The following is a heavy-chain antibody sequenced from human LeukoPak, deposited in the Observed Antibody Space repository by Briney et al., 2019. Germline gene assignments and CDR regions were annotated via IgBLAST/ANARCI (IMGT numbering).Heavy chain of an antibody. V-gene: IGHV1-46*01. Sequence: GASVKVSCKASGYTFTRYYMHWVRQAPGQGLEWMGIINPNGGTTSYAQKFQGRVSMTSDTSTSTVYMELSSLGSEDTAVYYCAREAKAFRGYDSPWGQGTLVTVSS. D-gene: IGHD5-12*01. J-gene: IGHJ5*02. CDR2: INPNGGTT. CDR3: AREAKAFRGYDSP. CDR1: GYTFTRYY.